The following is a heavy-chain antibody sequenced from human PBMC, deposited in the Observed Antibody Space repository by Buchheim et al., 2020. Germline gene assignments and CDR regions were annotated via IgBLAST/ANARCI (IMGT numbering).Heavy chain of an antibody. J-gene: IGHJ6*02. CDR3: ARRKQQLVRYYYYYYGMDV. D-gene: IGHD6-13*01. CDR1: GGSFSGYY. V-gene: IGHV4-34*01. CDR2: INHSGST. Sequence: QVQLQQWGAGLLKPSETLSLTCAVYGGSFSGYYWSWIRQPPGKGLEWIGEINHSGSTNYNPSLKSRVTISVDTSKNQFSLQLSSVTAADTAVYYCARRKQQLVRYYYYYYGMDVWGQGTT.